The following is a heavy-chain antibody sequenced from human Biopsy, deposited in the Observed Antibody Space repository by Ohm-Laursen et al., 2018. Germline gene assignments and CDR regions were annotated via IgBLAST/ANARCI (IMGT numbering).Heavy chain of an antibody. J-gene: IGHJ5*02. Sequence: SDTLSLTCTVPGGSISNNNYYWGWIRQPPGKGLEWIGSIFYRGSTHYKPSLKSRVNISVDTSKNQFSLKLNSVTAADTAVYYCARDYDTSGYYYVSWGQGTLVTVSS. CDR2: IFYRGST. CDR1: GGSISNNNYY. D-gene: IGHD3-22*01. V-gene: IGHV4-39*01. CDR3: ARDYDTSGYYYVS.